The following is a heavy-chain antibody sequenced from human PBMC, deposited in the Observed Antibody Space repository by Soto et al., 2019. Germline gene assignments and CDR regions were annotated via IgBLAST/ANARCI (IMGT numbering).Heavy chain of an antibody. Sequence: ASVKVSCKASGYTLTNFYIHWVRQAPGQGLEWMGIINPSDGNTNYSHNFQGRVTITRDTSASTAYMELSSLRSEDTAVYYCARGWTLYYFDYWGQGTLVTVSS. V-gene: IGHV1-46*01. CDR2: INPSDGNT. CDR1: GYTLTNFY. D-gene: IGHD1-1*01. CDR3: ARGWTLYYFDY. J-gene: IGHJ4*02.